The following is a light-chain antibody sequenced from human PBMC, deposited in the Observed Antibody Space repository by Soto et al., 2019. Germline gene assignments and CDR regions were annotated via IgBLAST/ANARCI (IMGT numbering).Light chain of an antibody. CDR1: QTISNY. CDR3: QQCYSSPLT. V-gene: IGKV1-39*01. J-gene: IGKJ4*01. Sequence: DIQMTQSPAPLSSSVGEVCTITCRASQTISNYLNWYQQQPGKAPKLLIYAASSLQSGVPSRFSGSGSGTDFTLTISSLQPEDFATYYCQQCYSSPLTFGGGTKVDIK. CDR2: AAS.